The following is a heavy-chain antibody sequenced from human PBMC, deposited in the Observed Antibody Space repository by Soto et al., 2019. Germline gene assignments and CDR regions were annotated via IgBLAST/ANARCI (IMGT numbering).Heavy chain of an antibody. CDR2: IYYSGST. V-gene: IGHV4-59*12. D-gene: IGHD3-3*01. CDR3: AREKSVVFGMAHPYWYFDL. J-gene: IGHJ2*01. CDR1: GGSISSYY. Sequence: PSETLSLTCTVSGGSISSYYWSWIRQPPGKGLEWIGYIYYSGSTNYNPSLKSRVTISVDTSKNQFSLKLASVTAADTAVYYCAREKSVVFGMAHPYWYFDLWGRGTLV.